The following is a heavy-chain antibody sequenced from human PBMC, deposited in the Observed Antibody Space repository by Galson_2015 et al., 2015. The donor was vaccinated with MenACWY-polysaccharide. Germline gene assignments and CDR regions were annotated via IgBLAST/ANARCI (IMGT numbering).Heavy chain of an antibody. J-gene: IGHJ2*01. V-gene: IGHV3-74*01. CDR1: EFTFSTYW. Sequence: SLRLSCAASEFTFSTYWMHWVRQAPGKGLVWVSRINGDGSSTSYADSVKGRFTISRDNAKNTLYLQMNSLRAEDTEVYYCARGGRGPYWYFDLWGRGTLVTVPS. D-gene: IGHD1-26*01. CDR3: ARGGRGPYWYFDL. CDR2: INGDGSST.